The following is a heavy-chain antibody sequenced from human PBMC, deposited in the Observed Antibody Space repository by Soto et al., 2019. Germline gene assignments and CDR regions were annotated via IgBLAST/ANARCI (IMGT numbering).Heavy chain of an antibody. Sequence: PGAYLRLSCAASGFTFSSYDMHWVRQATGKGLEWFSAIGTAGDTYYPGSVKGRFTISRENAKNSLYLQMNSLRAGDTAVYYCARGNDDFWSGARWWFDPWGQRT. V-gene: IGHV3-13*01. CDR2: IGTAGDT. CDR3: ARGNDDFWSGARWWFDP. D-gene: IGHD3-3*01. J-gene: IGHJ5*02. CDR1: GFTFSSYD.